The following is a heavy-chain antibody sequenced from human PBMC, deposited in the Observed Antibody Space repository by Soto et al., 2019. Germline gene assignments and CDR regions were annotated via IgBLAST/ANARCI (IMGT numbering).Heavy chain of an antibody. V-gene: IGHV3-30*18. D-gene: IGHD5-18*01. CDR3: AEEAKIKLWRNYFDN. Sequence: GGSLRLSCAASGFTFSNYGMHWVRQAPGKGLEWLAFISHDGSNTYYADSVKGRFTISRDNSKNTLYLQMNSLRAADTAAFYCAEEAKIKLWRNYFDNWGQGTLVTVSS. CDR1: GFTFSNYG. J-gene: IGHJ4*02. CDR2: ISHDGSNT.